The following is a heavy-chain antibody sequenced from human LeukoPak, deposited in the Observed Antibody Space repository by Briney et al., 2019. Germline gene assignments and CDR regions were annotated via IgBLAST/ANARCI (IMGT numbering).Heavy chain of an antibody. CDR3: ARRGGREYCSSTSCYTIYYGMDV. J-gene: IGHJ6*02. D-gene: IGHD2-2*02. V-gene: IGHV4-39*01. CDR1: GGSISSSSYY. CDR2: IYYSGST. Sequence: PSETLSLTCTVSGGSISSSSYYWGWIRQPPGKGLEWIGSIYYSGSTYYNPSLKSRVTISVDTSKNQFSLKPSSVTAADTAVYYCARRGGREYCSSTSCYTIYYGMDVWGQGTTVTVSS.